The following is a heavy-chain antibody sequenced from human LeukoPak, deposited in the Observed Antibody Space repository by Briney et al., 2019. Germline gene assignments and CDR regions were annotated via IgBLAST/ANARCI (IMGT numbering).Heavy chain of an antibody. D-gene: IGHD7-27*01. Sequence: SETLSLTCAVYGGSFSGYYWSWIRQPPGKGLEWIGEINHSGSTNYNPSLKSRVTISVDTSKNQFSLKLNSVTPEDTAVYYCARNWGGPLDYWGQGTLVTVSS. CDR2: INHSGST. V-gene: IGHV4-34*01. CDR1: GGSFSGYY. CDR3: ARNWGGPLDY. J-gene: IGHJ4*02.